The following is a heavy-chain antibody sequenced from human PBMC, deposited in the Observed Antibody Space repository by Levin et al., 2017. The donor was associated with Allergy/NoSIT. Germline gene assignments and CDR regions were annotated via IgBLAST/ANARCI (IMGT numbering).Heavy chain of an antibody. CDR1: GFTFSSYG. J-gene: IGHJ4*02. CDR3: AKDPPGIQLWLPPDY. CDR2: ISYDGSNK. V-gene: IGHV3-30*18. Sequence: GESLKISCAASGFTFSSYGMHWVRQAPGKGLEWVAVISYDGSNKYYADSVKGRFTISRDNSKNTLYLQMNSLRAEDTAVYYCAKDPPGIQLWLPPDYWGQGTLVTVSS. D-gene: IGHD5-18*01.